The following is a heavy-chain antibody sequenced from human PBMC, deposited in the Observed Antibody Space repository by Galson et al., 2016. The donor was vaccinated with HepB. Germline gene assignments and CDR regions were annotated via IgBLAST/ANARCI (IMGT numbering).Heavy chain of an antibody. CDR3: VGARGFDY. V-gene: IGHV3-7*03. Sequence: SLRLSCAASGFNFSIYWMTWVRQAPGKGLEWVANIKQDGSPKYFVDSVKARFTASRDNAKNSLYLNMNSLRAEDSAVYYCVGARGFDYWGLGAVVTVSS. CDR1: GFNFSIYW. CDR2: IKQDGSPK. J-gene: IGHJ4*02.